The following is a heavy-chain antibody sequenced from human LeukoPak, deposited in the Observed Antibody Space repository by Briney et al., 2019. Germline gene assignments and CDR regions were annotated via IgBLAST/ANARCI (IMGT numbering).Heavy chain of an antibody. CDR2: IYSGGST. D-gene: IGHD3-16*01. V-gene: IGHV3-23*03. Sequence: GGTLRLSCAASGFTFSSYGMSWVRQAPGKGLEWVSLIYSGGSTYHADSVKGRFTISRDNSKNTLYLQMNSLRAEDAAVYYCAKEPPHLYDYVWGSFDTWGQGTLVTVSS. CDR1: GFTFSSYG. J-gene: IGHJ5*02. CDR3: AKEPPHLYDYVWGSFDT.